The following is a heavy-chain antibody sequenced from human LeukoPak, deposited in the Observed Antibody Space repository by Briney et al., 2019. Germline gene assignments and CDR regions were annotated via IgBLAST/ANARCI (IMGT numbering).Heavy chain of an antibody. CDR3: ARERHDSSGYLLDY. Sequence: PSETLSLTCTVSGYSISSGYYWGWIRQPPGKGLEWIGYIYYSGSTNYNPSLKSRVTISVDTSKNQFSLKLSSVTAADTAVYYCARERHDSSGYLLDYWGQGTLVTVSS. J-gene: IGHJ4*02. D-gene: IGHD3-22*01. CDR2: IYYSGST. CDR1: GYSISSGYY. V-gene: IGHV4-61*01.